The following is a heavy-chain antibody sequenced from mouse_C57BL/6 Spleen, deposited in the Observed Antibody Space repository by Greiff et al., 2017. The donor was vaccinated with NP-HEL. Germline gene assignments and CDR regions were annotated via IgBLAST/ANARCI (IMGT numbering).Heavy chain of an antibody. CDR2: IYPGDGDT. V-gene: IGHV1-82*01. Sequence: VQLQQSGPELVKPGASVKISCKASGYAFSSSWMNWVKQRPGKGLEWIGRIYPGDGDTNYNGKFKGKATLTADKPSSTAYMQLSSLTSEDSAVYFCARKGGSSYVDYWGQGTSVTVSS. CDR1: GYAFSSSW. CDR3: ARKGGSSYVDY. D-gene: IGHD1-1*01. J-gene: IGHJ4*01.